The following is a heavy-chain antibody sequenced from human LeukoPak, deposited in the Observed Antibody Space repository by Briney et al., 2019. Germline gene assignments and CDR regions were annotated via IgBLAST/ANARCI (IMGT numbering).Heavy chain of an antibody. D-gene: IGHD1-14*01. V-gene: IGHV3-23*01. CDR1: GFTFSNFV. CDR3: AKGPERGAFDI. J-gene: IGHJ3*02. Sequence: GGSLRLSCAASGFTFSNFVMSWVRQAPGKGLEWVSSISSTGDTTYYADSVEGRLTVSRDNSKATVFLQMHSLRADDTVIYHCAKGPERGAFDIWGPGTMVTVSS. CDR2: ISSTGDTT.